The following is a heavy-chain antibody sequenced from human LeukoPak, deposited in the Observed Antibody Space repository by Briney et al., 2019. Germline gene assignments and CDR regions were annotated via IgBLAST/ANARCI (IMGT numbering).Heavy chain of an antibody. V-gene: IGHV3-23*01. J-gene: IGHJ4*02. CDR1: GFTFSSYA. Sequence: GGSLRLSCAASGFTFSSYAMSWVRQAPEKGLEWVSAISGSGGSTYYADSVKGRFTISRDKSKNTVYLQMNSLRADDTAVYYCAKRSGPLDYWGQGTLVTVSS. D-gene: IGHD5-12*01. CDR3: AKRSGPLDY. CDR2: ISGSGGST.